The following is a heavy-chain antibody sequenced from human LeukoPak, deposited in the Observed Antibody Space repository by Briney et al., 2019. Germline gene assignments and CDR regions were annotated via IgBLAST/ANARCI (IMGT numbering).Heavy chain of an antibody. CDR1: GFTFSSYA. J-gene: IGHJ4*02. CDR2: VGSSGDSI. Sequence: GGSLRLSCGVSGFTFSSYAMSWVRQAPGKGLEWVSGVGSSGDSIHYADSVKGRFTISRDNSKNTLYLQMNSLRAEDTAVYYCAKDEDGYYDILTGYFRAFDYWGQGTLVTVSS. V-gene: IGHV3-23*01. D-gene: IGHD3-9*01. CDR3: AKDEDGYYDILTGYFRAFDY.